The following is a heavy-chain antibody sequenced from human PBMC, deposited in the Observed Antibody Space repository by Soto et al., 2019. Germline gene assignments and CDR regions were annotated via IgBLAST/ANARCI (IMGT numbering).Heavy chain of an antibody. D-gene: IGHD1-26*01. CDR3: ARVSGSYYYGMDV. CDR1: GGSISSSNW. CDR2: IYHSGST. J-gene: IGHJ6*02. Sequence: QVQLQESGPGLVKPSGTLSLTCAVSGGSISSSNWWSWVRQPPGKGLEWIGEIYHSGSTNYNPSLKSRATXSXDXXKNQFSLKLSSVTAAATAVYSCARVSGSYYYGMDVWGQGTTVTVSS. V-gene: IGHV4-4*02.